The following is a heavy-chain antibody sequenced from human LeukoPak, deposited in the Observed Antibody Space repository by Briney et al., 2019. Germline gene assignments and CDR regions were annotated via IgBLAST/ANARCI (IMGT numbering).Heavy chain of an antibody. V-gene: IGHV1-69-2*01. CDR1: GYTFTDYY. D-gene: IGHD3-10*01. J-gene: IGHJ4*02. Sequence: ASVKISCKVSGYTFTDYYMHWVQQAPGKGLEWMGLVDPEDSETIYAEKFQGRVTITADTSTDTAYMELSSLRSEDTAVYYCATSERNYYGSRRGDYWGQGTLVTVSS. CDR3: ATSERNYYGSRRGDY. CDR2: VDPEDSET.